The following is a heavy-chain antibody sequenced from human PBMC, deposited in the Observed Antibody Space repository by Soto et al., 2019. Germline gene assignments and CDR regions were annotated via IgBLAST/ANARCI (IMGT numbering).Heavy chain of an antibody. J-gene: IGHJ4*02. V-gene: IGHV3-23*01. CDR3: ARETIVGGPPAFDN. CDR2: ISGSGANT. Sequence: EVQLLESGGGWVQPGGSLRLCCATSGFIFSTYAMSWVRQAPGKGLEWVSAISGSGANTYYADSVKGRFTISRDNSKSTLYLQMNSLRAEDTAVYYCARETIVGGPPAFDNWGQGTLVTVSS. CDR1: GFIFSTYA. D-gene: IGHD1-26*01.